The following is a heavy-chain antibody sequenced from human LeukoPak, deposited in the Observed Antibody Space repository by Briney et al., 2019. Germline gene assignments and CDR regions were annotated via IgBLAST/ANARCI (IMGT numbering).Heavy chain of an antibody. CDR2: IYHSGST. V-gene: IGHV4-30-2*01. Sequence: SEALSLTCAVSGGSISSGGYSWSWVRQPPGKGLGWIGYIYHSGSTYYNPSLKSRGTISVDRSKNQFSLKLSSVTAADTAVYYCARGVSPSSYYYGSGSLVWFDPWGQGTLVTVSS. CDR3: ARGVSPSSYYYGSGSLVWFDP. CDR1: GGSISSGGYS. D-gene: IGHD3-10*01. J-gene: IGHJ5*02.